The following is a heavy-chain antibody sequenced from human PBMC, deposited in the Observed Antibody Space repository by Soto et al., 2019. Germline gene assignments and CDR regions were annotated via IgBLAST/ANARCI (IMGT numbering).Heavy chain of an antibody. D-gene: IGHD3-10*01. J-gene: IGHJ4*02. CDR1: GFTFSSYA. CDR3: AKSLWFGYPTTSYYFDY. CDR2: ISGSGGST. V-gene: IGHV3-23*01. Sequence: PGGSLRLSCAASGFTFSSYAMSWVRQAPGKGLEWVSVISGSGGSTYYADSVKGRFTISRDNSKNTLYLQMNSLRAEDTAVYYCAKSLWFGYPTTSYYFDYWGQGTLVTVSS.